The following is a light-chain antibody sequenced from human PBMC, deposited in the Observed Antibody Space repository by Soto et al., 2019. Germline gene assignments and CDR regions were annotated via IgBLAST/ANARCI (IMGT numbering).Light chain of an antibody. CDR2: AAS. Sequence: AIRMTQSPSSFSASTGDRVTITCRASQGISSYLAWYQQKPGKAPKLLIYAASTLQSGVPSRFSGSGSGTDYTLTISCLQSEDFSTYYCQQYYSNPLITFGQGTRLEIK. CDR1: QGISSY. V-gene: IGKV1-8*01. CDR3: QQYYSNPLIT. J-gene: IGKJ5*01.